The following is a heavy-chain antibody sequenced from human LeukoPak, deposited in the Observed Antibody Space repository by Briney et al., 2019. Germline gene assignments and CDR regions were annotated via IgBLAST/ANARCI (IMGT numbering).Heavy chain of an antibody. CDR1: GGSISSYY. V-gene: IGHV4-59*08. CDR3: ARQPSGYYGDSGYYPYYFDY. D-gene: IGHD3-22*01. Sequence: SETLSLTCTVSGGSISSYYWSWIRQPPGKGLEWIGYIFYSGSTKYGPSLNSRVTISLDTSKNQFSLKLNSVTAADTAVYYCARQPSGYYGDSGYYPYYFDYWGQGILVTVSS. CDR2: IFYSGST. J-gene: IGHJ4*02.